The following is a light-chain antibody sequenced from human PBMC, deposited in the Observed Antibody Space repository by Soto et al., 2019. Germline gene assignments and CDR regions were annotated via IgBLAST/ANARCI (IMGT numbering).Light chain of an antibody. V-gene: IGKV3-11*01. CDR3: QQREHWPPIT. J-gene: IGKJ5*01. Sequence: EIVMTQSPATLSVSPGERATLSCRASQSVSSYLAWYQQKPGQAPRLLIYSTSSRATGIPDRFSGSGSGTDFTLTISSLEPEDFAVYYCQQREHWPPITFGQGTRLEIK. CDR2: STS. CDR1: QSVSSY.